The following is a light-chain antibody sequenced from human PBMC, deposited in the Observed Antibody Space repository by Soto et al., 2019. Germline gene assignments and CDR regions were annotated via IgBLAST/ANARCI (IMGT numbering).Light chain of an antibody. J-gene: IGKJ1*01. V-gene: IGKV1-39*01. CDR3: QQSFSSRWT. Sequence: DIRMTQSPSTLSGSVGDRVTITCRASQGIITYLNWYQQKPGKAPNLLIYSSSTLQSGVPSRFSGSGSGTDFTLTISSLQPEDFATYYCQQSFSSRWTFGQGTKVDIK. CDR1: QGIITY. CDR2: SSS.